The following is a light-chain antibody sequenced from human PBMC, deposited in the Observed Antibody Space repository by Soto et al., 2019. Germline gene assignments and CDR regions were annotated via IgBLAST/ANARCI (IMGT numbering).Light chain of an antibody. CDR3: QQYSSSVMYT. CDR1: QIITSNF. V-gene: IGKV3-20*01. J-gene: IGKJ2*01. CDR2: GAS. Sequence: EIVLMQSPGTLSLSPGERATLSCRASQIITSNFLAWYQQKPGQAPRLVIYGASTRATGIPDRFSGSGSGTDFTLTISRLEPEDFAVYYCQQYSSSVMYTFGQGTKLEIK.